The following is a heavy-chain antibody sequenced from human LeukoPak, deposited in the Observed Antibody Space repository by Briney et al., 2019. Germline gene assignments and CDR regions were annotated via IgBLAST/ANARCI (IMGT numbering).Heavy chain of an antibody. V-gene: IGHV4-34*01. CDR1: GGSFSGYY. Sequence: SETLSLTCAVYGGSFSGYYWSWIRRPPGKGLEWIGEINHSGSTNYNPSLKSRVTISVDTSKNQFSLKLSSVTAADTAVYYCAREGVGSIAAAGTAGRYYYYYMDVWGKGTTVTVSS. J-gene: IGHJ6*03. CDR3: AREGVGSIAAAGTAGRYYYYYMDV. D-gene: IGHD6-13*01. CDR2: INHSGST.